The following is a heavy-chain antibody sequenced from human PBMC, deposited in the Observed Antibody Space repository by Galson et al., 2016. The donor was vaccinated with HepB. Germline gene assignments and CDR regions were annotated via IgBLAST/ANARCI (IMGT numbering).Heavy chain of an antibody. D-gene: IGHD4-17*01. CDR1: GDSIXXYY. V-gene: IGHV4-59*01. CDR2: XFXFGST. CDR3: ARGARPRTAVMHRRGHLDC. Sequence: SETLSLTCTVSGDSIXXYYWXXXRXXXGKXXXWIXXXFXFGSTEYNPSLKSRVTISLDTSRTRFSLELTSVTAADTAVYYCARGARPRTAVMHRRGHLDCWGQGTLVTVSS. J-gene: IGHJ4*02.